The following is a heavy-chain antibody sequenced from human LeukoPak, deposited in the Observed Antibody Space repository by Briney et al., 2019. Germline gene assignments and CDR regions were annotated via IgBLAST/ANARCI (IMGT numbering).Heavy chain of an antibody. CDR1: GGSFSGYY. J-gene: IGHJ5*02. V-gene: IGHV4-34*01. Sequence: SETLSLTCAVYGGSFSGYYWSWIRQPPGKGLEWIGEINHSGSTNYNPSLKSRVTISVDTSKNQFSLKLSSVTAADTAVYYCARHPGGGYYDFWSGYYFWFDPWGQGTLVTVSS. CDR2: INHSGST. D-gene: IGHD3-3*01. CDR3: ARHPGGGYYDFWSGYYFWFDP.